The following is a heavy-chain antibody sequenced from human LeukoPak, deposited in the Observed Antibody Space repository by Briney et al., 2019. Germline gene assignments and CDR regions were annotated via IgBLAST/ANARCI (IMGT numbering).Heavy chain of an antibody. CDR3: TTEWIQLFDF. D-gene: IGHD5-18*01. Sequence: PGGSLRLSCAASGFSFSNVWMSWVRQVPGKGLEWVGRIKSKTDGGTTDYAAPVKSRFTISRDDSKNTLYLQVNSLKTEDTAVYYCTTEWIQLFDFWGQGTLVTVSS. J-gene: IGHJ4*02. CDR2: IKSKTDGGTT. CDR1: GFSFSNVW. V-gene: IGHV3-15*01.